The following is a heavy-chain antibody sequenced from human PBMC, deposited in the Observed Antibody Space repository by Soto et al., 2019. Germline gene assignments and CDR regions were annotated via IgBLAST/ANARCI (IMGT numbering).Heavy chain of an antibody. D-gene: IGHD3-3*01. Sequence: SETLSLTCAVYGGSFSGYYWSWIRQPPGKGLEWIGEINHSGSTNYNPSLKSRVTISVDTSKNQFSLKLSSVTAADTAVYYCAAVGVITIFGVVILDNWFDPWGQGTLVTVFS. CDR1: GGSFSGYY. V-gene: IGHV4-34*01. J-gene: IGHJ5*02. CDR2: INHSGST. CDR3: AAVGVITIFGVVILDNWFDP.